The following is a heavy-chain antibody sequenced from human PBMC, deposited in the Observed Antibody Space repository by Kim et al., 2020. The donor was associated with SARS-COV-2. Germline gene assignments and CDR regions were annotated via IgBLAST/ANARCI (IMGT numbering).Heavy chain of an antibody. D-gene: IGHD1-26*01. Sequence: GFTGRFVFSLDTSVSTAYLQISSLKAEDTAVYYCARDWGVSGSYPGHFDYWGQGTLVTVSS. CDR3: ARDWGVSGSYPGHFDY. J-gene: IGHJ4*02. V-gene: IGHV7-4-1*02.